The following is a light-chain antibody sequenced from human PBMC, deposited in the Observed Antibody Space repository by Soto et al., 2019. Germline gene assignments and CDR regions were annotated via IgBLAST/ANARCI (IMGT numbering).Light chain of an antibody. CDR1: QSVGSNF. CDR3: QQYEAVVT. J-gene: IGKJ1*01. CDR2: GAS. V-gene: IGKV3-20*01. Sequence: EIVLTQSPGTLSLSPGERATLSCRASQSVGSNFLAWYQQKPGQAPRILIFGASGRATGIPDRFSGSGSGTDFTLTISRLEPEDFAVYYCQQYEAVVTFGQGTKVEI.